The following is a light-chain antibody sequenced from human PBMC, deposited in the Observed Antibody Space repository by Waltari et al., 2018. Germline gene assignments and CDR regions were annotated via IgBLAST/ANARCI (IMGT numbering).Light chain of an antibody. J-gene: IGLJ3*02. V-gene: IGLV1-47*01. CDR1: SSNIGNNY. CDR2: RGD. Sequence: QSVLTQPPSASGTPGQTVTISCSGSSSNIGNNYVFWYQHLPGTAPKLLIYRGDQRPAVVPDRFSGSKSGTSASLAISGLRSEDEGDYYCATWDNSLSSPWVFGGGTKVTVL. CDR3: ATWDNSLSSPWV.